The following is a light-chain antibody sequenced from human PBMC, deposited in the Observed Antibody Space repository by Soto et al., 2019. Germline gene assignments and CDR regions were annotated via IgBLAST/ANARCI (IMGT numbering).Light chain of an antibody. CDR2: EVS. Sequence: QSALTQPASVSGSPGQSITISCTGTSSDVGAYNYVSWYQQHPGKAPKLMIYEVSNRPSGVSNRCSGSKSANTASLTISGLQAGDEADYYCSSYTSSSTWLFGGGTKVTVL. CDR3: SSYTSSSTWL. J-gene: IGLJ3*02. CDR1: SSDVGAYNY. V-gene: IGLV2-14*03.